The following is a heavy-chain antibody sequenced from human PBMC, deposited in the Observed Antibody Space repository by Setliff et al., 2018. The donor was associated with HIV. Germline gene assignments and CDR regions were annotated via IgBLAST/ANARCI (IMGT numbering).Heavy chain of an antibody. CDR3: AKELAASGLGYFDS. D-gene: IGHD3-22*01. J-gene: IGHJ4*02. Sequence: GGSLRLSCAASGFTFSNFAMSWVRQAPGKGLEWVSAISGGGGKTDYADSVKGRFTISRDNSKNTLYLQMNSLRADDTAVYYCAKELAASGLGYFDSWGRGILVTVSS. CDR2: ISGGGGKT. V-gene: IGHV3-23*01. CDR1: GFTFSNFA.